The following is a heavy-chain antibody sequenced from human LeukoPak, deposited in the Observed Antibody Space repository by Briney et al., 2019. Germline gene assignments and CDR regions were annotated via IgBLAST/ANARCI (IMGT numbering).Heavy chain of an antibody. CDR3: ARGGSSWYQGGWFDP. D-gene: IGHD6-13*01. CDR1: GYTFTSYD. J-gene: IGHJ5*02. Sequence: ASVKVSCMASGYTFTSYDINWVRQATGQGLEWMGWMNPSSGNTGYAQKFQGRVTMTRNTSISTAYMELSSLRSEDTAVYYCARGGSSWYQGGWFDPWGQGTLVTVSS. CDR2: MNPSSGNT. V-gene: IGHV1-8*01.